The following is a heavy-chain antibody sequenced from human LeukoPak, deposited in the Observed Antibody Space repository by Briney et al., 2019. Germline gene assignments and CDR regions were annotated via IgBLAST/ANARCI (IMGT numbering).Heavy chain of an antibody. V-gene: IGHV3-23*01. CDR1: GFTFSSYA. D-gene: IGHD3-10*01. Sequence: PGGSLRLSCAASGFTFSSYAMSWVRQAPGKGLEWVSAISGSGGSTYYADSVKGRFTISRDNSKNTLYLQMNSLRAEDTAVYYCAKEEGDLWFGERREPRSPRFDYWGQGTLVTVSS. CDR2: ISGSGGST. CDR3: AKEEGDLWFGERREPRSPRFDY. J-gene: IGHJ4*02.